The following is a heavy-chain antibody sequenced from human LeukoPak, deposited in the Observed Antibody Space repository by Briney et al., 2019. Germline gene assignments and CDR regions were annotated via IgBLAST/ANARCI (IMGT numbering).Heavy chain of an antibody. D-gene: IGHD3-22*01. CDR3: ARGRSFTMIDY. CDR2: IIPIFGTT. J-gene: IGHJ4*02. Sequence: GASVKVSCKASGGTFSSYAISWVRQAPGQGLEWMGGIIPIFGTTNYAQKFQGRVTITTDESTSTAYMELSSLRSEDTAVYYCARGRSFTMIDYWGQGTLVTVSS. V-gene: IGHV1-69*05. CDR1: GGTFSSYA.